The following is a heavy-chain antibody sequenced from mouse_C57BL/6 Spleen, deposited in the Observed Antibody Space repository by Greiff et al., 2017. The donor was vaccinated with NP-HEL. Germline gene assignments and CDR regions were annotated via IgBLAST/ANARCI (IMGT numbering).Heavy chain of an antibody. CDR1: GYAFSSYW. D-gene: IGHD2-3*01. V-gene: IGHV1-80*01. CDR3: ARSRGDGHQAWFAY. Sequence: QVQLQQSGAELVKPGASVKISCKASGYAFSSYWMNWVKQRPGKGLEWIGQIYPGDGDTNYNGKFKGKATLTADKSSSTAYMQLSSLTSEDSAVYFCARSRGDGHQAWFAYWGQGTLVTVSA. CDR2: IYPGDGDT. J-gene: IGHJ3*01.